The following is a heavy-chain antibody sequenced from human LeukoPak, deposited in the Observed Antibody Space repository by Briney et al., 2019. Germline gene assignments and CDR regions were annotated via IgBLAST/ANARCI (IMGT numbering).Heavy chain of an antibody. D-gene: IGHD7-27*01. J-gene: IGHJ3*02. V-gene: IGHV3-21*01. CDR3: ARAAITGEYAFDI. CDR1: GFTFSSYS. CDR2: ISSSSSYI. Sequence: GGSLRLSCAASGFTFSSYSMNWVRQAPGKGREWVSSISSSSSYIYYADSVKGRFTISRDNAKNSLYLQMNSLRAEDTAVYYCARAAITGEYAFDIWGQGTMVTVSS.